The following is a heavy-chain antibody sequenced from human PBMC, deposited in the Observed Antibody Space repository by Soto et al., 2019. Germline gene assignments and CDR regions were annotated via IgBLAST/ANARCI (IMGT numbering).Heavy chain of an antibody. Sequence: QITLKESGPTLVKPTQTLTLTCTFSGFSLSTSGVGVGWIRQPPGKALEWLAVIYWDDSKTYSPSLKSRLTITKDPSRDQVVRTTTNMDPVDTATYYCAHKGSGSRAIDYWGQGALVTVSS. D-gene: IGHD3-10*01. V-gene: IGHV2-5*02. CDR3: AHKGSGSRAIDY. CDR1: GFSLSTSGVG. J-gene: IGHJ4*02. CDR2: IYWDDSK.